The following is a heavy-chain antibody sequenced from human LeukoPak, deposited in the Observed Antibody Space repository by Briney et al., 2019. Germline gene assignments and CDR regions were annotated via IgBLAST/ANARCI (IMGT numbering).Heavy chain of an antibody. Sequence: SETLSLTCTVSGGSMNDYYWNWIRQPPGKGLEWIGNIYSSGSTNYNPSLKSRVTILVDTSKQQFSLKLNSVTAADTAVYYCARHESRRWYFDLWGRGTLVTVSS. CDR3: ARHESRRWYFDL. J-gene: IGHJ2*01. CDR2: IYSSGST. V-gene: IGHV4-59*01. CDR1: GGSMNDYY.